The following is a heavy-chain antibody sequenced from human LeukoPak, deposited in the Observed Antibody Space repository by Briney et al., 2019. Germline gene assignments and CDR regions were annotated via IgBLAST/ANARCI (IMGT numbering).Heavy chain of an antibody. CDR2: ISSSSSTI. D-gene: IGHD6-13*01. CDR3: ASDLSSSWDDYYYYYGMDV. Sequence: PGGSLRLSCAASGFTFSSYSMNWVRQAPGKGLEWVSYISSSSSTIYYADSVKGRFTISRDNAKNSLYLQMNSLRAEDTAVYYCASDLSSSWDDYYYYYGMDVWGQGTTVTVSS. J-gene: IGHJ6*02. CDR1: GFTFSSYS. V-gene: IGHV3-48*01.